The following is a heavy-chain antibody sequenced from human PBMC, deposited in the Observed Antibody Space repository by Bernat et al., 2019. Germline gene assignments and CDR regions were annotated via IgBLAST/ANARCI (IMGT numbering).Heavy chain of an antibody. Sequence: QVQLQQWGAGLLKPSETLSLTCAVYGGSFSGYYWSWIRQPPGKGLEWIGEINHSGSTNYNPSLKSRVTMSVDTSKNQFSLKLSSVTAADTAVYYCARSSSWYRPFDYWGQGTLVTVSS. CDR3: ARSSSWYRPFDY. J-gene: IGHJ4*02. CDR1: GGSFSGYY. D-gene: IGHD6-13*01. CDR2: INHSGST. V-gene: IGHV4-34*01.